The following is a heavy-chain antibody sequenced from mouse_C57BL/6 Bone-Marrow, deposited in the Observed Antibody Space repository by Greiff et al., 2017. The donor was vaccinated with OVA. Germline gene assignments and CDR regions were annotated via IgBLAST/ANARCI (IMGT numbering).Heavy chain of an antibody. J-gene: IGHJ1*03. V-gene: IGHV5-16*01. CDR3: ARVPYSSWYFDV. CDR2: INYDGSST. D-gene: IGHD1-1*01. Sequence: EVQRVESEGGLVQPGSSMKLSCTASGFTFSDYYMAWVRQVPEKGLEWVANINYDGSSTYYLDSLKSRFIISRDNAKNILYLQMSSLKSEDTATYYCARVPYSSWYFDVWGTGTTVTVSS. CDR1: GFTFSDYY.